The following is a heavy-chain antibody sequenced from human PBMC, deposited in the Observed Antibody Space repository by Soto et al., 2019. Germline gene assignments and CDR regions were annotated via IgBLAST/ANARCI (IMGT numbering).Heavy chain of an antibody. V-gene: IGHV1-69*13. J-gene: IGHJ3*02. D-gene: IGHD2-21*01. Sequence: SVKVSCKASGGTFSSYAISWVRQAPGQGLEWMGGIIPIFGTANYAQKFQGRVTITADESTSTAYMELSSLRAEDTAVYYCASYVVADAFDIWGQGTMVTVSS. CDR2: IIPIFGTA. CDR1: GGTFSSYA. CDR3: ASYVVADAFDI.